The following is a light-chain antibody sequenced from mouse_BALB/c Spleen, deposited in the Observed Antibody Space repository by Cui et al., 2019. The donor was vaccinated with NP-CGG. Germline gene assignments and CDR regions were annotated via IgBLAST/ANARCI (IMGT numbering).Light chain of an antibody. CDR3: ALWYSNHWV. Sequence: QDVVTQESALTTSPGETVTLTCRSSIGAVTTNNYANWVQEKPDHLFTGLIGGTNNRVPGVPARFSGSLIGDKAALTITGAQTEDEAIYFCALWYSNHWVFGGGTKLTVL. V-gene: IGLV1*01. CDR2: GTN. J-gene: IGLJ1*01. CDR1: IGAVTTNNY.